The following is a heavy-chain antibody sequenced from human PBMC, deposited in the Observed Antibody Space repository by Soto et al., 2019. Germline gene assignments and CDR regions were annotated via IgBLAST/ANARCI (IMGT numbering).Heavy chain of an antibody. CDR1: GFNFSTSG. CDR2: IWYDGTNK. Sequence: QVQLVESGGGVVQPGRSLRLSCAASGFNFSTSGMHWVRQAPGKGLGWVAVIWYDGTNKYYADSVKGRFTISRDNSKNTMYLHMNSLRAEDTAVYYCVGAEACDASLGARYSYDDYIDVWGKGATVTVSS. V-gene: IGHV3-33*01. CDR3: VGAEACDASLGARYSYDDYIDV. J-gene: IGHJ6*03. D-gene: IGHD3-16*02.